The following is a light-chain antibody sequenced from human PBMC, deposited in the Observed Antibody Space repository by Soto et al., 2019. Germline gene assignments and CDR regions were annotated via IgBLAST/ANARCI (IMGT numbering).Light chain of an antibody. J-gene: IGLJ1*01. CDR3: QSYDNRLSAYV. CDR1: SSNIGAGYD. V-gene: IGLV1-40*01. Sequence: QSVLTQPPSMSAAPGQRVTISCTGSSSNIGAGYDVHWYHQLPGTAPKLLIHGNSNRPSGVPDRFSGSKSGTSASLVITGLQPEDEATYYCQSYDNRLSAYVFGAGTKVTVL. CDR2: GNS.